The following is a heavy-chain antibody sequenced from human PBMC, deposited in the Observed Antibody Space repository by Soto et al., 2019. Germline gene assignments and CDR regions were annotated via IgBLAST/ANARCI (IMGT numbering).Heavy chain of an antibody. J-gene: IGHJ4*02. V-gene: IGHV1-46*01. CDR3: TRAGGGYDY. Sequence: GASVKVSCKASGYTFSSYYMHWVRQAPGQGLEWMAIINPSGDSTNFAQKFQGRVTMTRDTSTSTLYMELSSLTSEDTAVYYCTRAGGGYDYWGQGTLVSVSS. CDR2: INPSGDST. CDR1: GYTFSSYY. D-gene: IGHD3-22*01.